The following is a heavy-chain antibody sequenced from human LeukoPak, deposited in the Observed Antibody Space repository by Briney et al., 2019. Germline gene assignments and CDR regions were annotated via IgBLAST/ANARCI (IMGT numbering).Heavy chain of an antibody. J-gene: IGHJ2*01. D-gene: IGHD4-17*01. CDR3: ARVDDYGDYMDTYWYFDL. CDR2: MNPNSGNT. V-gene: IGHV1-8*01. Sequence: ASVKVSCKASGYTFTSYDINWVRQATGQGLEWMGWMNPNSGNTGYAQKFQGRVTMTRNTSISTAYMELSSLRSEDTAVYYCARVDDYGDYMDTYWYFDLWGRGTLVTVSS. CDR1: GYTFTSYD.